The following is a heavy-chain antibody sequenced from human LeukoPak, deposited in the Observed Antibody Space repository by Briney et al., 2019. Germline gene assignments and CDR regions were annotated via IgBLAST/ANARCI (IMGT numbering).Heavy chain of an antibody. D-gene: IGHD6-19*01. CDR3: ARTVDGSSLPREY. CDR1: GGSFSGYY. Sequence: PSETLSLTCAVYGGSFSGYYWSWIRQPPGKGLEWIGEINHSGSTNYNPSLKSRVTISVDTSKNQFSLKLSSVTAADTAVYYCARTVDGSSLPREYWGQGTLVTVSS. CDR2: INHSGST. J-gene: IGHJ4*02. V-gene: IGHV4-34*01.